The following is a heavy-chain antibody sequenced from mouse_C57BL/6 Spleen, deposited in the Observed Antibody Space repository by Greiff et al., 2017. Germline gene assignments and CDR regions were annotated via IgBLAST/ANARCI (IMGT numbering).Heavy chain of an antibody. Sequence: VQLQQSDAELVKPGASVKISCKVSGYTFTDHTIHWMKQRPEQGLEWIGYIYPRDGSTKYNEKFKGKDTLTADKSSSTAYMQLNSLTSEDSAVYFCARTYYYGSSSYYFDYWGQGTTLTVSS. J-gene: IGHJ2*01. CDR3: ARTYYYGSSSYYFDY. D-gene: IGHD1-1*01. CDR2: IYPRDGST. V-gene: IGHV1-78*01. CDR1: GYTFTDHT.